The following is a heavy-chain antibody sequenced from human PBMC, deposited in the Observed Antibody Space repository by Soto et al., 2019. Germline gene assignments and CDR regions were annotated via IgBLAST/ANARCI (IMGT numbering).Heavy chain of an antibody. D-gene: IGHD5-12*01. Sequence: SVKVSCKASGGTFSSYAISWVRQAPGQGLEWMGGIIPIFGTANYAQKFQGRVTITADESTSTAYMELSSLRSEETAVYYCASAQLEMATRNLYYYYGMDVWGQGTTVTVSS. V-gene: IGHV1-69*13. J-gene: IGHJ6*02. CDR1: GGTFSSYA. CDR3: ASAQLEMATRNLYYYYGMDV. CDR2: IIPIFGTA.